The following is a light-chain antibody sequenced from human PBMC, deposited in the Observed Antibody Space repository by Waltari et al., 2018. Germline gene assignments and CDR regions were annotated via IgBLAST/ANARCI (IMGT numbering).Light chain of an antibody. V-gene: IGKV1-39*01. CDR2: AAS. CDR3: HQTFSHPRPS. J-gene: IGKJ2*01. CDR1: QSISTY. Sequence: DIQMTQSPSSLSASLGDRVPIPCRASQSISTYLNWFQHKPGQAPKLLIYAASSLQSGVPSRFRGSGSGTDFTLTITSLQPEDFATYYCHQTFSHPRPSFGQGTKVDI.